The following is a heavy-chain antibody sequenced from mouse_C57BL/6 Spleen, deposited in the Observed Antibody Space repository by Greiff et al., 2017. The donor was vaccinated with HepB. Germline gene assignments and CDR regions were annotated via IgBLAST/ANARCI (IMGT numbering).Heavy chain of an antibody. D-gene: IGHD2-14*01. J-gene: IGHJ2*01. CDR2: IHPYNGDT. V-gene: IGHV1-47*01. CDR1: GYTFTTYP. CDR3: SRWRYLGFDY. Sequence: VKLMESGAELVKPGASVKMSCKASGYTFTTYPIDWMKQNHGQSLEWIGNIHPYNGDTKYNEKFKGKATLTVDKSSSTVYLELSRLTSDDSAVYYCSRWRYLGFDYWGQGTTLTVSS.